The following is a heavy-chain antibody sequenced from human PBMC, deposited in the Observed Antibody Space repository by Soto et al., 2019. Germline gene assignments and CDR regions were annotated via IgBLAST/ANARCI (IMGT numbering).Heavy chain of an antibody. J-gene: IGHJ4*02. Sequence: GGSLRLSCAASGFTFSNAWMSWVRQAPGKGLEWVGRIKSKTDGGTTDYAAPVKGRFTISRDDSKDTLYLQMNSLKTEDTAVYYCTTELRVVVVNHYFDHWGQGSLVTVSS. D-gene: IGHD2-15*01. CDR1: GFTFSNAW. CDR3: TTELRVVVVNHYFDH. V-gene: IGHV3-15*01. CDR2: IKSKTDGGTT.